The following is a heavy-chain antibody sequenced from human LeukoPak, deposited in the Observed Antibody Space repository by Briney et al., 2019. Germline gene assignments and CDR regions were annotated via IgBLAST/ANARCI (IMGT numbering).Heavy chain of an antibody. V-gene: IGHV3-7*01. Sequence: GGSLRLSCAASGFTFSNYWMTWVRQAPGKGLEWVATIKRDETNKYYVDSVEGRFIISRDNTKNSLYLQMNSLRAEDTAVYYCARDSNPQSSGYYFDAFDMWGQGTMVTVSS. D-gene: IGHD3-22*01. J-gene: IGHJ3*02. CDR1: GFTFSNYW. CDR3: ARDSNPQSSGYYFDAFDM. CDR2: IKRDETNK.